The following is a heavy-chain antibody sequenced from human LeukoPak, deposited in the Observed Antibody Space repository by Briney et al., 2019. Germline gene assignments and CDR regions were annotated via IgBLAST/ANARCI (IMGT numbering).Heavy chain of an antibody. CDR1: GFTFSSYA. CDR2: ISYDGSNK. Sequence: GALRLSCAASGFTFSSYAMHWVRQAPGKGLGWVAVISYDGSNKYYADSVKGRFTISRDNSKNTLYLQMNSLRAEDTAVYYCARDQDWYFDLWGRGTLVTVSS. V-gene: IGHV3-30-3*01. D-gene: IGHD2-15*01. J-gene: IGHJ2*01. CDR3: ARDQDWYFDL.